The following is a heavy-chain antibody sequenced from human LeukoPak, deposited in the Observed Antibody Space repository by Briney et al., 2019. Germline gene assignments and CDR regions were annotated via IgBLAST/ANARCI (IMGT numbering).Heavy chain of an antibody. J-gene: IGHJ4*02. CDR2: ISGSGANT. Sequence: GGSLRLSCAASGFTFSSYAMSWVRQAPGRGLEWVSTISGSGANTYYADSVKGRFTISRDNSKNTLYLQMNSLRADDTAIYYCAKGRALEVVAAFNYWGQGTVVTAFS. D-gene: IGHD2-15*01. V-gene: IGHV3-23*01. CDR3: AKGRALEVVAAFNY. CDR1: GFTFSSYA.